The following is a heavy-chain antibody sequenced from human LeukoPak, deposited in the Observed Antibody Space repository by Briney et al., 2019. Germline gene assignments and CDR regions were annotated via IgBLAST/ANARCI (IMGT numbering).Heavy chain of an antibody. J-gene: IGHJ4*02. CDR1: GYTFTSYG. D-gene: IGHD5-12*01. CDR2: ISAYNGNT. V-gene: IGHV1-18*01. Sequence: ASVKVSCKASGYTFTSYGISWVRQAPGQGLEWMGWISAYNGNTNYAQKLQGRVTMTTDTSTSTAYMELRSLRSEDTAVYYCARDGRYSGYDPPFDYWGQGTLVTVSS. CDR3: ARDGRYSGYDPPFDY.